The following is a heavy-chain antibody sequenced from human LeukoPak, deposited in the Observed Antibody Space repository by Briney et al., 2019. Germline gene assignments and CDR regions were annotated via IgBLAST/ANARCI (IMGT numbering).Heavy chain of an antibody. J-gene: IGHJ4*02. Sequence: GGSLRLSCAASGFTFSDYYMSWIRQAPGKGLEWVSYISSSGSTIYYADSVKGRFTISRDNSKNTLYLQMDSLRAEDTAVYYCAKTVVRGRIGYYYFDYWGQGILVTVSS. CDR3: AKTVVRGRIGYYYFDY. V-gene: IGHV3-11*04. CDR2: ISSSGSTI. CDR1: GFTFSDYY. D-gene: IGHD3-10*01.